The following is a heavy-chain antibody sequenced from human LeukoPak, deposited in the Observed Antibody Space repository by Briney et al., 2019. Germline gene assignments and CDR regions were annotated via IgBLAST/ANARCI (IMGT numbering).Heavy chain of an antibody. CDR2: IKSKTDGGTT. CDR1: GFTFSSYA. D-gene: IGHD2-21*02. V-gene: IGHV3-15*01. Sequence: GGSLRLSCAASGFTFSSYAMSWVRQAPGKGLEWVGRIKSKTDGGTTDYAAPVKGRFTISRDDSKNTLYLQMNSLKTEDTAVYYCTTASGGGDVDYWGQGTLVTVSS. CDR3: TTASGGGDVDY. J-gene: IGHJ4*02.